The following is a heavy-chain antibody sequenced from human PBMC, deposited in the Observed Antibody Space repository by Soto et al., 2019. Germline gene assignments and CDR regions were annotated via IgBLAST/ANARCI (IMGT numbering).Heavy chain of an antibody. V-gene: IGHV3-53*01. CDR3: AKEHLLGYTYSYLN. CDR2: IYAGGNT. CDR1: GFTVSNHY. J-gene: IGHJ4*02. D-gene: IGHD5-18*01. Sequence: GGSLRLSCAASGFTVSNHYMSWVRQAPGKGLEWVSVIYAGGNTYYADSVKGRFTISRDSSKNTLYLQLNSLGAEDTAVYFCAKEHLLGYTYSYLNWGQGTLVTVSS.